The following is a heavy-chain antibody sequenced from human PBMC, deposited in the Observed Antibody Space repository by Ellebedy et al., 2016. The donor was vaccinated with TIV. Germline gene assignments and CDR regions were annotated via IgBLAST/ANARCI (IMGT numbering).Heavy chain of an antibody. V-gene: IGHV3-74*01. Sequence: GGSLRLXCVASGFTFSSYWMHWVRQAPGKGLVWVSRINTDGSSTNYADSVKGRFTISRDNAKNTLYLQMNSLRAEDTAVYYCARDVDVIRYFDWSSRSDYYGMDVWGQGTTVSVSS. J-gene: IGHJ6*02. D-gene: IGHD3-9*01. CDR2: INTDGSST. CDR1: GFTFSSYW. CDR3: ARDVDVIRYFDWSSRSDYYGMDV.